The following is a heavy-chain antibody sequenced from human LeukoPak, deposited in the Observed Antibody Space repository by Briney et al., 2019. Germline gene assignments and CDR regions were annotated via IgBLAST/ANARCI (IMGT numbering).Heavy chain of an antibody. V-gene: IGHV3-33*06. CDR1: GFTFSSYG. Sequence: GGSLRLSCAASGFTFSSYGMHWVRQAPGKGLEWVAVIWYDGSNKYYADSVKGRFTISRDNAKNSLYLQMNSLRAEDTAVYYCANPGYGGSSWYNGPLPIDYWGQGTLVTVSS. CDR2: IWYDGSNK. CDR3: ANPGYGGSSWYNGPLPIDY. J-gene: IGHJ4*02. D-gene: IGHD6-13*01.